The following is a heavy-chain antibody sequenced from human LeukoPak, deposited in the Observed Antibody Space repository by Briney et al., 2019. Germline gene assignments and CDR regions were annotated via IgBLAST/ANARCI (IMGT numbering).Heavy chain of an antibody. Sequence: GGSLRLSCAASGFTFSSYAMSWVRQAPGKGLEWVSAISGSGGSTYYADSVKGRFTISRDSSKNTLYLQMNSLRAEDTAVYYCAPSPSSLAAAGPNWFDPWGQGTLVTVSS. D-gene: IGHD6-13*01. CDR2: ISGSGGST. V-gene: IGHV3-23*01. CDR3: APSPSSLAAAGPNWFDP. CDR1: GFTFSSYA. J-gene: IGHJ5*02.